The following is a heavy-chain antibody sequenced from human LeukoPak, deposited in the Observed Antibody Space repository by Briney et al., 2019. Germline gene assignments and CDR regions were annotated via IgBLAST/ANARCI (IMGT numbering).Heavy chain of an antibody. Sequence: SETLSLTCTVSGGSISSYYWSWIRQPPGKGLEWIGYIYYSGSTHYNPSLKSRVTISVDTSKNQFSLKLSSVTAADTAVYYCASWRDSSIKPSSYWGQGTLVTVSS. V-gene: IGHV4-59*01. CDR3: ASWRDSSIKPSSY. J-gene: IGHJ4*02. CDR2: IYYSGST. D-gene: IGHD3-22*01. CDR1: GGSISSYY.